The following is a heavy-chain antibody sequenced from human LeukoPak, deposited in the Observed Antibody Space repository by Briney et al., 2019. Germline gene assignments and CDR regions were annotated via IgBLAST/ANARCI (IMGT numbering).Heavy chain of an antibody. CDR1: GFTFSSYA. CDR2: ISGSGGST. J-gene: IGHJ3*02. CDR3: AKDTYRRIVGATAAFDI. Sequence: GGSLRLSCAASGFTFSSYAMSWVRQAPGKGLEWVSAISGSGGSTYYADSVKGRFTISRDNSKNTLYLQMNSLRAEDTAVYYCAKDTYRRIVGATAAFDIWGQGTMVTVSS. D-gene: IGHD1-26*01. V-gene: IGHV3-23*01.